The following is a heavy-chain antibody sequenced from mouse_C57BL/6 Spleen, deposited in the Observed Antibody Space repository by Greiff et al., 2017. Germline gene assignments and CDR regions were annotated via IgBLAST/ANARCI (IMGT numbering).Heavy chain of an antibody. Sequence: QVQLQQSGAELVKPGASVKISCKASGYAFSSYWMHWVKQRPGKGLEWIGKIYPGDGDTNYNGKFKGKATLTADKSSSTAYMQLSSLTSEDSAVYFCARSSTVVGGYFDVWGTGTTVTVSS. V-gene: IGHV1-80*01. J-gene: IGHJ1*03. CDR2: IYPGDGDT. D-gene: IGHD1-1*01. CDR3: ARSSTVVGGYFDV. CDR1: GYAFSSYW.